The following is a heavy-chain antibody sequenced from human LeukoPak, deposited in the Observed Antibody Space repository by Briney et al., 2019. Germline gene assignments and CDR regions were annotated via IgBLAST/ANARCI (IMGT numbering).Heavy chain of an antibody. Sequence: SGGSLRLSCAASGFTFDDYTMHWARQAPGKGLEWVSLISWDGGSTYYADSVKGRFTISRDNSKNSLYLQMNSLRTEDTALYYCAKDARGIAAAAPLNFDYWGQGTLVTVSS. CDR1: GFTFDDYT. V-gene: IGHV3-43*01. D-gene: IGHD6-13*01. CDR2: ISWDGGST. CDR3: AKDARGIAAAAPLNFDY. J-gene: IGHJ4*02.